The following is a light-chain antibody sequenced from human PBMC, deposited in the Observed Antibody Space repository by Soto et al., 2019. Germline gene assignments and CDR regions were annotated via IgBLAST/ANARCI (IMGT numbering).Light chain of an antibody. V-gene: IGKV1D-12*01. CDR3: QQANSVPLT. CDR2: AAS. CDR1: QGISSW. J-gene: IGKJ4*02. Sequence: DIQMTQSPSSVSASVGDRVTITCRASQGISSWLAWYQQKAGKAPKLLIYAASSVQSGVPSRFSGSGSGTYVPLPISSQQPEDCATYYCQQANSVPLTFGGGTKVEIK.